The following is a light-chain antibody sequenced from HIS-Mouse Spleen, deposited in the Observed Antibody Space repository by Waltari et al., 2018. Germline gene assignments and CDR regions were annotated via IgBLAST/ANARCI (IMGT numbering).Light chain of an antibody. J-gene: IGLJ2*01. Sequence: QSVLTQPPSASGTPGQRVTISCSGSSSNIGSNYVYWYQQLPGTAPKLLMHRNNQRPSGVPDRFSGSKSGTSASLAISGLRSEDEADYYCAAWDDSLSGVFGGGTKLTVL. CDR2: RNN. V-gene: IGLV1-47*01. CDR3: AAWDDSLSGV. CDR1: SSNIGSNY.